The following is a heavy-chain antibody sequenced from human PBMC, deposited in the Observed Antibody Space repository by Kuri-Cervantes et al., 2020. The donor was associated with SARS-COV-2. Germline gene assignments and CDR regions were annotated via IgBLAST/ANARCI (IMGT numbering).Heavy chain of an antibody. Sequence: GGSLRLSCAASGFTVSSNYMSWVRQAPGKGLEWVSFIYSGGSTYYADSVKGRFTNSRDNSKNTLYLQMNSLGAEDTAVYYCAREVRSVGYYYYMDVWGKGTTVTVSS. CDR2: IYSGGST. CDR1: GFTVSSNY. J-gene: IGHJ6*03. D-gene: IGHD4-23*01. V-gene: IGHV3-53*01. CDR3: AREVRSVGYYYYMDV.